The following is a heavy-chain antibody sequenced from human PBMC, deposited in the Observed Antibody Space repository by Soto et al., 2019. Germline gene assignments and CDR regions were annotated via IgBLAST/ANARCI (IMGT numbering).Heavy chain of an antibody. Sequence: SETLSLTCTVTGGSISSGGYYWSWIRQHPGKGLEWIGYIYYSGSTYYNPSLKSRVTISVDTSKNQFSLKLSSVTAADTAVYYCARDRFFTDPYGSGSPDLGYYYGMDVWGQGTTVTVSS. CDR1: GGSISSGGYY. CDR3: ARDRFFTDPYGSGSPDLGYYYGMDV. J-gene: IGHJ6*02. V-gene: IGHV4-31*03. D-gene: IGHD3-10*01. CDR2: IYYSGST.